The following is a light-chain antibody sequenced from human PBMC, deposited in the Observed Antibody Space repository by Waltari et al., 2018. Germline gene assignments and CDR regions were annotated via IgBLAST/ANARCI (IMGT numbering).Light chain of an antibody. CDR3: QTWDSGIAI. V-gene: IGLV4-69*01. CDR2: VTSDGGH. Sequence: QLVLTQSPSASASLGASVKLTCPLSSGHSSHAIPWHPQQPGKGPRFLMKVTSDGGHSPGGDIPGRFSGSSSGAERYLTISSLQSEDEADYYCQTWDSGIAIFGGGTKLTVL. J-gene: IGLJ2*01. CDR1: SGHSSHA.